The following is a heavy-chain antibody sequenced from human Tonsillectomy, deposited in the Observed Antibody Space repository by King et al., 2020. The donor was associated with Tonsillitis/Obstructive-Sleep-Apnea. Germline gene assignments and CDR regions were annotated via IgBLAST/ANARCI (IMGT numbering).Heavy chain of an antibody. J-gene: IGHJ4*02. CDR3: ARGGGFWSGYYNPYYFDY. CDR2: IYYSGST. Sequence: VQLQESGPGLVKPSQTLSLTCTVSGGSISSGDYYWSWIRQHPGQGLEWIGYIYYSGSTYYNPSLKSRVTISVDTSKNQFSLKLSSVTAADTAVYYCARGGGFWSGYYNPYYFDYWGQGTLVTVSS. D-gene: IGHD3-3*01. CDR1: GGSISSGDYY. V-gene: IGHV4-31*03.